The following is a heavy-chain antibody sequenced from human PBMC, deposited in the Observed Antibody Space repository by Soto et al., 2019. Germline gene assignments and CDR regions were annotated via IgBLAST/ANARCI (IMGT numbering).Heavy chain of an antibody. CDR1: GGSINSGGYY. CDR2: IYYSGST. Sequence: ALSLTSSVSGGSINSGGYYWSWIRQYPGKGLEWIGYIYYSGSTYYNPSLKSRVTISVDTSKNQFSLKLSSVTAADTAVYYCARWYYFCGSGYSYCYYFDHWGQGTQVTVSS. CDR3: ARWYYFCGSGYSYCYYFDH. J-gene: IGHJ4*02. V-gene: IGHV4-31*03. D-gene: IGHD3-3*01.